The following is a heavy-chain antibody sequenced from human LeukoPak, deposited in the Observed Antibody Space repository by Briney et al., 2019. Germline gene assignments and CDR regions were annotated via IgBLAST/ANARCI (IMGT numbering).Heavy chain of an antibody. D-gene: IGHD3-3*01. Sequence: PGGSLRLSCVVSGFTLSSRWMMWVRQAPREGLEWMTNINRDGSEKNYVDSVKGRFTITRDNAENSLYLQMNSLKVEDSAIYYCATYDSWSGYNIAYWGQGTLVTVSS. V-gene: IGHV3-7*03. J-gene: IGHJ4*02. CDR1: GFTLSSRW. CDR2: INRDGSEK. CDR3: ATYDSWSGYNIAY.